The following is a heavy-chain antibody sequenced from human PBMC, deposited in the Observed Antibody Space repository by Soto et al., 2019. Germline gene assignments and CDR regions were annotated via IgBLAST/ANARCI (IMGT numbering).Heavy chain of an antibody. V-gene: IGHV1-69*13. CDR2: IVPIFGTA. D-gene: IGHD3-22*01. J-gene: IGHJ4*02. CDR1: GGTFSSYA. Sequence: SVKVSCKASGGTFSSYAISWVRQAPGQGLEWMGGIVPIFGTANYAQKFQGRVTITADESTSTAYMELSSLRSEDTAVYYCASNYYYDSSGYSAYWGQGTMVTVYS. CDR3: ASNYYYDSSGYSAY.